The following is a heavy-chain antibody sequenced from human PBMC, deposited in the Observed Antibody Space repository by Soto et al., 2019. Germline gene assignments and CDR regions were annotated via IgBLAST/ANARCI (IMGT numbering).Heavy chain of an antibody. Sequence: SVKVSCKASGGTFSSYAISWVRQAPGQGLEWMGGIIPIFGTANYAQKFQGRVTITADESASTAYMELSSLRSEDTAVYYCARVRQLVGYFYYYMDVWGKGTTVTVSS. CDR3: ARVRQLVGYFYYYMDV. J-gene: IGHJ6*03. V-gene: IGHV1-69*13. D-gene: IGHD6-6*01. CDR2: IIPIFGTA. CDR1: GGTFSSYA.